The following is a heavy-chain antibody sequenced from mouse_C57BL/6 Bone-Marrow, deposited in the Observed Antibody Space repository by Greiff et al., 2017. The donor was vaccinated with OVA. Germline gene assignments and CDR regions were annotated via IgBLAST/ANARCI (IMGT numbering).Heavy chain of an antibody. V-gene: IGHV10-1*01. CDR2: IRSKSNNYAT. CDR3: VRQGVLAY. Sequence: EVKLAESGGGLVQPKGSLKLSCAASGFSFNTYAMNWVRQAPGKGLEWVARIRSKSNNYATYYADSVKDRFTISRDDSESMLYLQMNNLKTEDTAMYYCVRQGVLAYWGQGTLVTVSA. CDR1: GFSFNTYA. J-gene: IGHJ3*01.